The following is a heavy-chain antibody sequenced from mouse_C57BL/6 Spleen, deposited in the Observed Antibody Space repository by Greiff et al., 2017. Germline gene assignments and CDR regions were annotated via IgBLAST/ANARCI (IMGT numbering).Heavy chain of an antibody. CDR2: IDPSDSYT. J-gene: IGHJ2*01. CDR1: GYTFTSYW. Sequence: VQLQQPGAELVMPGASVKLSCKASGYTFTSYWMHWVKQRPRQGLEWIGEIDPSDSYTNYNQKFKGKSTLTVDKSSSTAYVQLSSLTSEDSAVYYCARDSNFDYWGQGTTLTVSS. D-gene: IGHD2-5*01. CDR3: ARDSNFDY. V-gene: IGHV1-69*01.